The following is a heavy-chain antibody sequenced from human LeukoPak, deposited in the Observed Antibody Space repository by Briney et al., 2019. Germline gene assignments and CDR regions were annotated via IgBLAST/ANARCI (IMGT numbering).Heavy chain of an antibody. CDR1: GYTFTGYY. J-gene: IGHJ4*02. D-gene: IGHD2-15*01. Sequence: ASVKVSCKASGYTFTGYYMHWLRQAPGQGLEWMGWINPNSGGTNYAQKFQGRVTMTRDTSISTAYMELSRLRSDDTAVYYCARDCSGGSWGGGCWRGFDYWGQGTLVTVSS. V-gene: IGHV1-2*02. CDR2: INPNSGGT. CDR3: ARDCSGGSWGGGCWRGFDY.